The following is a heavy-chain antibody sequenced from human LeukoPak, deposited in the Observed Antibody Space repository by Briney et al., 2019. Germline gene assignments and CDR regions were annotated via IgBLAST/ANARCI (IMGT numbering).Heavy chain of an antibody. CDR3: ARVTRQQLVLY. D-gene: IGHD6-13*01. Sequence: PGGSLRLSCAASGFTLSSYAMSWVRQAPGKGLEWVSVIYSGGSTYYADSVKGRFTISRDNSKNTLYLQMNSLRAEDTAVYYCARVTRQQLVLYWGQGTLVTVSS. CDR1: GFTLSSYA. CDR2: IYSGGST. J-gene: IGHJ4*02. V-gene: IGHV3-53*01.